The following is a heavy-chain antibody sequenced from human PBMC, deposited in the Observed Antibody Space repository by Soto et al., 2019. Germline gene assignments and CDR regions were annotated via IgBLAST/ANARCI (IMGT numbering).Heavy chain of an antibody. Sequence: QVQLVQSGAEVKKPGASVKVSCKASGYTFTNYVMYWVRQAPGQSLEWVGWINAASGNTKYSQKFQDRVTLTRDTSATTVFMEMSSLGLEDTAVYFCARGWASFHFDNWGQGTPVTVSS. CDR3: ARGWASFHFDN. D-gene: IGHD1-26*01. J-gene: IGHJ4*02. CDR2: INAASGNT. V-gene: IGHV1-3*01. CDR1: GYTFTNYV.